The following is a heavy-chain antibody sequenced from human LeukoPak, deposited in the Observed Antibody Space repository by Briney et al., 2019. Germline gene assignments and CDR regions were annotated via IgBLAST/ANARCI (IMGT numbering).Heavy chain of an antibody. Sequence: GGSLRLSCAASGFTFSSYAMSWVRQAPGKGLEWVANIKQDGSEKYYVDSVKGRFTISRDNAKNSLYLQMNSLRAEDTAVYYCARDHIVVVPAAIWESYYYYGMDVWGQGTTVTVSS. J-gene: IGHJ6*02. V-gene: IGHV3-7*01. CDR1: GFTFSSYA. CDR2: IKQDGSEK. D-gene: IGHD2-2*02. CDR3: ARDHIVVVPAAIWESYYYYGMDV.